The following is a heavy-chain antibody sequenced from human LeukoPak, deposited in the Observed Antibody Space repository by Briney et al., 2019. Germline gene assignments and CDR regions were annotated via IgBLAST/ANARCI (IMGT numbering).Heavy chain of an antibody. Sequence: PSETLSLTCAVYGGSFSGYYWSWIRQPPGKGLEWIGEINHSGSTNYNPSLKSRVTISVDTSKNQFSLKLSSVTAADTAVYYCARLSAARYYYYYYMDVWGKGTTVTISS. D-gene: IGHD6-6*01. CDR2: INHSGST. V-gene: IGHV4-34*01. CDR1: GGSFSGYY. CDR3: ARLSAARYYYYYYMDV. J-gene: IGHJ6*03.